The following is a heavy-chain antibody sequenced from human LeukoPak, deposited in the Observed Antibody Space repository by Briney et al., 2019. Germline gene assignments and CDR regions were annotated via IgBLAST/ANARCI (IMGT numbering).Heavy chain of an antibody. CDR2: INHSGGT. D-gene: IGHD5-12*01. V-gene: IGHV4-34*01. CDR3: ARGPKWLRGSRYYYYYGMDV. CDR1: GGSFSGYY. Sequence: SETLSLTCAVYGGSFSGYYWSWIRQPPGKGLEWIGEINHSGGTNYNPSLKSRVTISVDTSKNQFSLKLSSVTAADTAVYYCARGPKWLRGSRYYYYYGMDVWGQGTTVTVSS. J-gene: IGHJ6*02.